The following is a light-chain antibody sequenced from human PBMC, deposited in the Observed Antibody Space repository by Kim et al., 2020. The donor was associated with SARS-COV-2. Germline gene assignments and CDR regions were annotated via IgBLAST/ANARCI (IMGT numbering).Light chain of an antibody. V-gene: IGKV4-1*01. J-gene: IGKJ2*01. Sequence: KANINCKSSQSVLYSSNNQNYVAWYQQKPGQPPKLLIYWAATREYGVADRFSGSGSRTDFTLTISSLQAEDVAVYYCQQYYSTPYTFGQGTKLEIK. CDR1: QSVLYSSNNQNY. CDR3: QQYYSTPYT. CDR2: WAA.